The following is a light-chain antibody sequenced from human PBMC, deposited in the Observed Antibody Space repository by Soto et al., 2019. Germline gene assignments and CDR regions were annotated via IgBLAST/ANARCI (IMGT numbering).Light chain of an antibody. CDR1: SSDVGGYNF. Sequence: QSVLTQPASVSGSPGQSITISCTGTSSDVGGYNFVSWYQHHPGKAPKLMIYDVSNRPSGLSNRFSGSKSGNTASLTISGLQAEDEADYYCSSYTSTSTPYVFGTGTKVTVL. CDR2: DVS. J-gene: IGLJ1*01. CDR3: SSYTSTSTPYV. V-gene: IGLV2-14*03.